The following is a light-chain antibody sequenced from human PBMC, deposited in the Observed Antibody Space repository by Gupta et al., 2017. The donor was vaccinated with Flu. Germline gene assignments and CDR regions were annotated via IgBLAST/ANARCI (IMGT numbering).Light chain of an antibody. Sequence: SSLSASVGDRVTITCRASQSISSFLNWYRQKPGKAPELLIYAASSLQSGVPSRFSGSGSGTDFTLTITSLQAEDTGTYYCQQSDSSNFVTFGQGTKLEI. CDR3: QQSDSSNFVT. CDR2: AAS. CDR1: QSISSF. J-gene: IGKJ2*01. V-gene: IGKV1-39*01.